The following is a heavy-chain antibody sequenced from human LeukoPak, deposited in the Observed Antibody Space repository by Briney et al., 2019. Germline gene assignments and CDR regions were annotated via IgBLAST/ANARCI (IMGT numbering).Heavy chain of an antibody. J-gene: IGHJ3*02. CDR3: AKDSGGWELQHDAFDI. CDR2: ISGSGGST. D-gene: IGHD1-26*01. Sequence: PGGSLRLSCAASGFTFSSYAMSWVRQAPGKGLEWVSAISGSGGSTYYADSVKGRFTISRDNSKNTLYLQMNSLRAEDTAVYYCAKDSGGWELQHDAFDIWGQGTMVTVSS. CDR1: GFTFSSYA. V-gene: IGHV3-23*01.